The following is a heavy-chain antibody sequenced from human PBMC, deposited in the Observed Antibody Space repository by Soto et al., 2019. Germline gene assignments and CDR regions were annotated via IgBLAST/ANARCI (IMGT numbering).Heavy chain of an antibody. CDR3: ARRWGPTFDF. V-gene: IGHV4-31*03. CDR2: IFYSGST. D-gene: IGHD1-26*01. CDR1: CCSISRGDYY. J-gene: IGHJ4*02. Sequence: PSETLSLTFTASCCSISRGDYYWSWMRQHPGKGLEWIGYIFYSGSTYYNPSLKSRVTISVDTSSNQFSLKLTSVTAADTAVYYCARRWGPTFDFWGQGTLVTVSS.